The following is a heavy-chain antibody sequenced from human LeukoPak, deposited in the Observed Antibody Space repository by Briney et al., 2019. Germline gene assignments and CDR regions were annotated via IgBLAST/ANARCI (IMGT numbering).Heavy chain of an antibody. J-gene: IGHJ4*02. CDR2: ISGGSAST. D-gene: IGHD3-10*01. CDR3: ANLMGFGDRGDTFDY. V-gene: IGHV3-43*02. CDR1: GFTFDNYA. Sequence: GGSLRLSCAASGFTFDNYAMHWVRQAPGNGLEWVSLISGGSASTYYADSVKGRFTISRDNTKNSLYLQMNSLTTEDTALYYCANLMGFGDRGDTFDYWGQGTLVTVSS.